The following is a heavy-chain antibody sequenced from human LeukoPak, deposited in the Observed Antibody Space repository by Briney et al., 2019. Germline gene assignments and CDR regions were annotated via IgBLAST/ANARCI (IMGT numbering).Heavy chain of an antibody. CDR1: GFTFSGYA. CDR3: ARYYFGSGNYYLPFEY. CDR2: ISGSGGNT. Sequence: GGSLRLSCPASGFTFSGYAMSWAPQAPGKGLECVSAISGSGGNTNYAHSMKGRFTISRDNSKCTVYLQMISLRAEDTAVYYCARYYFGSGNYYLPFEYWGQGTLVTVSS. D-gene: IGHD3-10*01. J-gene: IGHJ4*02. V-gene: IGHV3-23*01.